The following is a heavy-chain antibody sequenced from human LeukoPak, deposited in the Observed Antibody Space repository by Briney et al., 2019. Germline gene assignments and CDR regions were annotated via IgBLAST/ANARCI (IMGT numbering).Heavy chain of an antibody. V-gene: IGHV3-9*01. CDR2: ISWNSGSI. CDR3: ARGGYYDFWSGYYRNMDV. D-gene: IGHD3-3*01. J-gene: IGHJ6*03. Sequence: GRSLRLSCAASGFTFDDYAMHWVRQAPGKGLEWVSGISWNSGSIGYADSVKGRFTISRDNAKNSLYLQMNSLRAEDTALYYCARGGYYDFWSGYYRNMDVWGKGTTVTVSS. CDR1: GFTFDDYA.